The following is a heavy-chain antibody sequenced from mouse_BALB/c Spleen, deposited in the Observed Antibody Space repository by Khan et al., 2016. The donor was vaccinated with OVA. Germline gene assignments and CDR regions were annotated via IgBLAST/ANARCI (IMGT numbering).Heavy chain of an antibody. V-gene: IGHV1-4*01. CDR3: VRDGAYYWDDGWFAY. Sequence: QVQLQQSGAELARPGASVKMSCKASGYTFTSYTIHWIKLRPGQGLEWIGYINPSNGYTNYNQVFKDKATLTADKSSTTAYMQLNSLTSDDSAVYNCVRDGAYYWDDGWFAYWGQGTLGTVSS. J-gene: IGHJ3*01. CDR2: INPSNGYT. CDR1: GYTFTSYT. D-gene: IGHD2-14*01.